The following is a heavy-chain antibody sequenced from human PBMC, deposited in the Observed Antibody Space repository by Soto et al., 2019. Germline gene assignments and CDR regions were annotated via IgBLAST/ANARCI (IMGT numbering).Heavy chain of an antibody. D-gene: IGHD6-6*01. Sequence: PGGSLRLSCAASGFTFSTSAMNWVRQAPGKGLEWVSAISAGGSNTNYADSVKGRFTISSDNSKNTLYLQMNGLRADDTAVYYCAKEYSTSFDYWGQGTPVTVSS. CDR3: AKEYSTSFDY. CDR1: GFTFSTSA. J-gene: IGHJ4*02. V-gene: IGHV3-23*01. CDR2: ISAGGSNT.